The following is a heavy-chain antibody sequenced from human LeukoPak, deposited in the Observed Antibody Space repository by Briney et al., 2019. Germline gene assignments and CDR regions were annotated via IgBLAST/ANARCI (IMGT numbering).Heavy chain of an antibody. J-gene: IGHJ4*02. CDR1: GITFGYYS. D-gene: IGHD3-10*01. V-gene: IGHV3-48*01. CDR2: ISSSSSII. CDR3: ARESSGVLGFDY. Sequence: GGSLRLSCAASGITFGYYSMNWVRLAPGKGLEWISYISSSSSIIYNADSVKGRFTISRDNARNSLYLQMNSLRAEDTAVYYCARESSGVLGFDYWGQGTLVTVSS.